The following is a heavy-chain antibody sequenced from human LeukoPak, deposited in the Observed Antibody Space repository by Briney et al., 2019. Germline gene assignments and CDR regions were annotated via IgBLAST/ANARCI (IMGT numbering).Heavy chain of an antibody. CDR2: INAANGNT. CDR3: AKDQPAAYFDY. Sequence: ASVKVSCKASGYRFTSFAIHWVRQTPGQRLEWVGWINAANGNTKYSQKFQGRLTITTDTSASTAYMELSSLRSEDTAMYYCAKDQPAAYFDYWGQGSLVTVSS. J-gene: IGHJ4*02. V-gene: IGHV1-3*01. D-gene: IGHD2-2*01. CDR1: GYRFTSFA.